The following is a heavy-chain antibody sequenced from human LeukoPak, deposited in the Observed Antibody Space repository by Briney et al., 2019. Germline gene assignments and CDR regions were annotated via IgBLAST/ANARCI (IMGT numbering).Heavy chain of an antibody. J-gene: IGHJ3*02. V-gene: IGHV4-38-2*02. CDR1: GYSISSGYY. Sequence: SETLSLTCTVSGYSISSGYYWGWIRQPPGKGLEWIGSIYHSGSTYYNPSLKSRVTISVDTSKNQFSLKLSSVTAADTAVYYCASITPESDAFDIWGQGTMVTVSS. D-gene: IGHD5-24*01. CDR2: IYHSGST. CDR3: ASITPESDAFDI.